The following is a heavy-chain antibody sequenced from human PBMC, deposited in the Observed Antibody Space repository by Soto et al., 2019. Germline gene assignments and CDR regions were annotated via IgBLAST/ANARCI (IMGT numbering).Heavy chain of an antibody. D-gene: IGHD3-10*01. CDR2: IYAAGK. J-gene: IGHJ4*02. V-gene: IGHV3-23*01. CDR1: GFVYSNYA. Sequence: PGVSLRLSCAASGFVYSNYARFWFRQTPGRGLEWISTIYAAGKVYAYTLKGSCTVSRDNSRDTLFLQMDSLSVEDTAISFCAKDMIRRGSYEDPDYWGQGTLVTVSS. CDR3: AKDMIRRGSYEDPDY.